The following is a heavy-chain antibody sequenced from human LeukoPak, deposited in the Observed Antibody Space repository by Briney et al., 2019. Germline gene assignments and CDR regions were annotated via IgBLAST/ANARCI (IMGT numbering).Heavy chain of an antibody. CDR2: IYFTGSP. J-gene: IGHJ5*02. CDR1: GGSVSNYY. V-gene: IGHV4-59*08. CDR3: ARQGDHNWFDP. Sequence: SETLSLTCTVSGGSVSNYYWSWIRQPPGKGLEWVGFIYFTGSPKYNPSLQSRVTISVDTSKNQLSLRLSSVTAADTAVYYCARQGDHNWFDPWGQGTLVTVSS. D-gene: IGHD3-16*01.